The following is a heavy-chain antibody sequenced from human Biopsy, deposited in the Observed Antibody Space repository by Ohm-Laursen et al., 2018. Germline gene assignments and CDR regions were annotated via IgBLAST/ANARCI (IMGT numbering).Heavy chain of an antibody. Sequence: SETPSLTCTVSGGSIINNYWSWIRQPPGKGLEWIGYIYFTGSTNYNPSLKSRVTISVDTSKNQFSLRLSSVTAADTAVYYCARDSGGMATILDAFDLWGQGTMVTVSP. D-gene: IGHD5-24*01. V-gene: IGHV4-59*01. CDR1: GGSIINNY. J-gene: IGHJ3*01. CDR3: ARDSGGMATILDAFDL. CDR2: IYFTGST.